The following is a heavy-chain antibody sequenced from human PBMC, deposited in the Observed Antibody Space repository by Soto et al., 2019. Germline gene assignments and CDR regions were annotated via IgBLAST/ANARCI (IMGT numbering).Heavy chain of an antibody. D-gene: IGHD3-22*01. Sequence: QGQLVQSGAEVKKPGSSVKVSCKASGGTFSSYAISWVRQAPGQGLEWMGVIIPIFGTANYAQKFQGRVTITADESTSTAYMALSSLRSADTAVYYCARCNAYYYDISGYYPFGYWGQGTLVTVSS. CDR3: ARCNAYYYDISGYYPFGY. CDR1: GGTFSSYA. V-gene: IGHV1-69*01. J-gene: IGHJ4*02. CDR2: IIPIFGTA.